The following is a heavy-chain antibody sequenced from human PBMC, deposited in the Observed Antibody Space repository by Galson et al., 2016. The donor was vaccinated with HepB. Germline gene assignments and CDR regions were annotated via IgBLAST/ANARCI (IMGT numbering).Heavy chain of an antibody. Sequence: SLRLSCAASGFSFYGFAMSWVRQAPGKGLEWVSPIRERESDATPSYADSLKGRFTISRDNSKNMLFLQMSSRRVEDTAVYYCTKDCRGGYRYGPCDHWGQGTLVTVSS. D-gene: IGHD5-18*01. CDR3: TKDCRGGYRYGPCDH. CDR2: IRERESDATP. V-gene: IGHV3-23*01. J-gene: IGHJ5*02. CDR1: GFSFYGFA.